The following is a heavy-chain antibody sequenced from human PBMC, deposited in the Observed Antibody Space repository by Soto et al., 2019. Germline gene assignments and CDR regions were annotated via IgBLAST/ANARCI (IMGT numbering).Heavy chain of an antibody. D-gene: IGHD6-19*01. Sequence: QVQLVESGGGVVQPGRSLRLSCAASGFTFSSYGMHWVRQAPGKGLEWVAVISYDGSNKYYADSVKGRFTISRDNSKNTLYLQMNSLRAEDTAVYYCAKRRGCTHLGHDAFDIWGQVTMVTVSS. CDR2: ISYDGSNK. V-gene: IGHV3-30*18. CDR1: GFTFSSYG. J-gene: IGHJ3*02. CDR3: AKRRGCTHLGHDAFDI.